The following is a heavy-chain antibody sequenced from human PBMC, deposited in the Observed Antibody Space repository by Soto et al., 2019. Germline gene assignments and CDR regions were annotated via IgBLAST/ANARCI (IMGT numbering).Heavy chain of an antibody. V-gene: IGHV4-30-2*05. CDR2: IDHSGST. D-gene: IGHD2-21*02. J-gene: IGHJ6*01. CDR1: GGSINSGAYS. Sequence: PSETLALTCTVSGGSINSGAYSWSWIRQSPGKGLEWLGYIDHSGSTIYSPSFKSRVTISMDTSKNQFSLQLSSVTAADTAVYFCAREDDGGDRDYYGLDVWGQGTTVNVSS. CDR3: AREDDGGDRDYYGLDV.